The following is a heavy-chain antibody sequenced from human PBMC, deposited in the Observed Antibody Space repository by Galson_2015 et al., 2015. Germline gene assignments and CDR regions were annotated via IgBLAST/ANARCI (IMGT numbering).Heavy chain of an antibody. Sequence: SLRLSCAASGFTFSSYSMNWVRQAPGKGLEWVSYISSSSSTIYYADSVKGRFTISRDNAKNSLYLQMNSLRDKDTAVYYCARVSGEPQIDYWGQGTLVTVSS. CDR1: GFTFSSYS. CDR3: ARVSGEPQIDY. CDR2: ISSSSSTI. V-gene: IGHV3-48*02. D-gene: IGHD3-10*01. J-gene: IGHJ4*02.